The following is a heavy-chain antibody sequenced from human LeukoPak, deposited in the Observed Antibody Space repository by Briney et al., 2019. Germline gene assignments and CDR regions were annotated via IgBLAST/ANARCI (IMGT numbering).Heavy chain of an antibody. CDR2: TSYDGENK. V-gene: IGHV3-30*18. Sequence: GGSLRLSCAASGFTFSSYGMHWVRQAPGKGLEWVAVTSYDGENKYYADSVKGRFTISRDNSKNTLYLQMNSLRAEDTAVYYCAKRFLGYYYYYGMDVWGQGTTVTVSS. CDR3: AKRFLGYYYYYGMDV. D-gene: IGHD2/OR15-2a*01. CDR1: GFTFSSYG. J-gene: IGHJ6*02.